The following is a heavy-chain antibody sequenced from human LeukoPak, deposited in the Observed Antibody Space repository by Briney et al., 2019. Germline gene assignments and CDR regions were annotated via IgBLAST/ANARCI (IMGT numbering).Heavy chain of an antibody. D-gene: IGHD4-17*01. V-gene: IGHV4-39*01. CDR2: IYHTGST. Sequence: SETLSLTCTVSGGSFSSTSYYWGWIRQPPGKGLEWIANIYHTGSTYYNPSLKSRVTISVDTSANQFSLKLNSVTAADTAVYYCARAGYGDSDFDYWGQGTLVTVSS. CDR3: ARAGYGDSDFDY. CDR1: GGSFSSTSYY. J-gene: IGHJ4*02.